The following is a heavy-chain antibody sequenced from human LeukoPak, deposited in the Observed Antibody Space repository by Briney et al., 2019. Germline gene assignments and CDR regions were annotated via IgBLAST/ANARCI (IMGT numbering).Heavy chain of an antibody. CDR1: GFPFSSYA. J-gene: IGHJ4*02. CDR2: VSGSGDTT. V-gene: IGHV3-23*01. CDR3: AKSDYYDESGHPSSFEY. D-gene: IGHD3-16*01. Sequence: PGESLRLSCAAPGFPFSSYAMSWVRQPPGKGLEWVSGVSGSGDTTYYADSVKGRFTISRDNSKNTLYLQMDSLRAEDAAVYYCAKSDYYDESGHPSSFEYWGQGTLVTVSS.